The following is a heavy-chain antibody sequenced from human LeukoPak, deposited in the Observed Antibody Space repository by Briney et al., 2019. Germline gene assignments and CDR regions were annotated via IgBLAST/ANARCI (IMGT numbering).Heavy chain of an antibody. D-gene: IGHD1-7*01. Sequence: GGSLRLSCAASGFTFSSYGMHWVRQAPGKGLEWVAFIRYDGSNKYYADSVKGRFTISRDNSKNTLYLQMNSLRAEDTAVYYCAKAARASGWNYALDYWGQGTLVTVSS. J-gene: IGHJ4*02. CDR2: IRYDGSNK. V-gene: IGHV3-30*02. CDR1: GFTFSSYG. CDR3: AKAARASGWNYALDY.